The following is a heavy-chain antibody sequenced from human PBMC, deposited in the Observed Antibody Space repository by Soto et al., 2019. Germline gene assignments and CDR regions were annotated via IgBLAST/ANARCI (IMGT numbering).Heavy chain of an antibody. Sequence: QVQLVESGGGVVQPGRSLRVSCAASGFTFSIYAMHWVRQAPGTGLEWVAVITYDGTKTYYADSVKGRFTISRANSKNTVYLQMTRLRDEDTAVYYCATVRGPRTPWLIAPFDYWGQGTLVTVSP. D-gene: IGHD3-10*01. CDR2: ITYDGTKT. CDR3: ATVRGPRTPWLIAPFDY. CDR1: GFTFSIYA. J-gene: IGHJ4*02. V-gene: IGHV3-30*03.